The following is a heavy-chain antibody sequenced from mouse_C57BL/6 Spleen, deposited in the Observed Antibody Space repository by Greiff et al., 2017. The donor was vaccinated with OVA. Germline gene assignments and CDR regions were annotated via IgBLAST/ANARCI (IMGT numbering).Heavy chain of an antibody. V-gene: IGHV1-82*01. D-gene: IGHD2-2*01. CDR3: VRGAMVTRGDY. CDR2: IYPGDGDT. Sequence: VQLQQSGPELVKPGASVKISCKASGYAFSSSWMNWVKQRPGKGLEWIGRIYPGDGDTNYNGKFKGKATLTADKSSSTAYMQLSSLTSEDFGVNVCVRGAMVTRGDYWGQGTTLTVSS. CDR1: GYAFSSSW. J-gene: IGHJ2*01.